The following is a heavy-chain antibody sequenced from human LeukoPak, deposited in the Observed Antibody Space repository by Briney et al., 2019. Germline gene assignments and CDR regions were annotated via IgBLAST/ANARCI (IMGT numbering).Heavy chain of an antibody. D-gene: IGHD3-10*01. CDR1: GYSFTTYW. V-gene: IGHV5-51*01. Sequence: GESLKISCQGSGYSFTTYWIAWVRRMPGKGLEWMGIVYPSDSDTKYSPSFQGQVTISADKSINTAYLQWSSLKASDTAIYYCARTMIRGLNDAFDIWGQGTMVTVSS. CDR3: ARTMIRGLNDAFDI. J-gene: IGHJ3*02. CDR2: VYPSDSDT.